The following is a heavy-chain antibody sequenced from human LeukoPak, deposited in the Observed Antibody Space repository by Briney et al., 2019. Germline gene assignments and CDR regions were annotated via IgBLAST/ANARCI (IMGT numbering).Heavy chain of an antibody. V-gene: IGHV1-2*02. Sequence: PGASVKVSCKASGYTFTGYYMHWVRQAPGQGLEWMGWINPNSGGTNYAQKFQGRVTMTRDTSISTAYMELSRLRSDDTAVYYCARVDTAMVAGGGDYWGQGTLVTVSS. CDR1: GYTFTGYY. D-gene: IGHD5-18*01. CDR3: ARVDTAMVAGGGDY. CDR2: INPNSGGT. J-gene: IGHJ4*02.